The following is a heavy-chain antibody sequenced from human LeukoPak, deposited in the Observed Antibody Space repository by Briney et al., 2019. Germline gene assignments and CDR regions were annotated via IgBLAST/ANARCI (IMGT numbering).Heavy chain of an antibody. D-gene: IGHD3-22*01. CDR3: ARDLSLIALTD. V-gene: IGHV3-23*01. CDR2: ITGSGGST. CDR1: GFTFSIHG. Sequence: PGGSLRLSCAASGFTFSIHGMNWVCQGPGKGLEWVSGITGSGGSTYYADSVKGRFTISRDNSKNTVYLQMNSLRAEDTAVYYCARDLSLIALTDWDQGTLVTVSS. J-gene: IGHJ4*02.